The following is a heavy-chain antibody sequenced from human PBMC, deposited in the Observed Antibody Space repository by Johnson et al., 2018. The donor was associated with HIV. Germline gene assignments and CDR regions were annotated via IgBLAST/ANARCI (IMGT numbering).Heavy chain of an antibody. V-gene: IGHV3-30-3*01. Sequence: VQLVESGGVVVQPGGSLRLSCVASGFTFADFAMHWVRQAPGKGLEWVAVISYDGSNKYYADSVKGRFTISRDNSKNTLYVQMNSLRDEDTAVYYCARGEGRIPHAFDIWGQGTMVTVSS. CDR1: GFTFADFA. D-gene: IGHD2-2*02. CDR2: ISYDGSNK. CDR3: ARGEGRIPHAFDI. J-gene: IGHJ3*02.